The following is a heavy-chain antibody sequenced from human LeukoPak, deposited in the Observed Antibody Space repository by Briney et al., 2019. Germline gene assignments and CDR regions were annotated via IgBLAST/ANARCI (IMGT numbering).Heavy chain of an antibody. CDR1: GYTFTSYA. D-gene: IGHD3-22*01. V-gene: IGHV1-3*01. CDR3: ARSYYDSRHIDY. CDR2: INAGNGNT. Sequence: ASVKVSCKASGYTFTSYAMHWVRQAPGQRLEWMGWINAGNGNTKYSQKFQGRVTITRDTSASTAYMELSSLRSEDTAVYYCARSYYDSRHIDYWGQGTLVTVSS. J-gene: IGHJ4*02.